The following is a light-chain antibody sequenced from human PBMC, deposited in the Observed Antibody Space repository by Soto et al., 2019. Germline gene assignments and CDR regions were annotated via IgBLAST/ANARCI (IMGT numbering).Light chain of an antibody. CDR1: QSISGW. J-gene: IGKJ1*01. Sequence: DIQMTQSPSTLSASVGDRVTITCRASQSISGWLAWYQQKPGKAPKLLIYDASSLKRGVPSRFSGSGSGTEFTLTISSLQPDDFATYYCQQYDSYSGTFGQGTKGEIK. V-gene: IGKV1-5*01. CDR2: DAS. CDR3: QQYDSYSGT.